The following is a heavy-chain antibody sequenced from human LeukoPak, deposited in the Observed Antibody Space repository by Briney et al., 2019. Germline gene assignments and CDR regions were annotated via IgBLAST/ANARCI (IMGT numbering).Heavy chain of an antibody. D-gene: IGHD2-15*01. J-gene: IGHJ4*02. CDR3: ARVSDIVVVVAARGLDY. CDR1: GFAFNNYA. V-gene: IGHV3-23*01. Sequence: PGGSLRLSCAASGFAFNNYAMSWVRQAPGKGLEWLSSISDTGDGTYYADSVKGRFTISRDNAKNSLYLQMNSLRDEDTAVYYCARVSDIVVVVAARGLDYWGQGTLVTVSS. CDR2: ISDTGDGT.